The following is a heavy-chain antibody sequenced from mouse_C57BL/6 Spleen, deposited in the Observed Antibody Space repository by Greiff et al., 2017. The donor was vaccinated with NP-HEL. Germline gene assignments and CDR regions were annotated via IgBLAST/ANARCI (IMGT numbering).Heavy chain of an antibody. CDR3: ARQGYYGSREYYFDY. V-gene: IGHV5-6*01. CDR2: ISSGGSYT. CDR1: GFTFSSYG. J-gene: IGHJ2*01. Sequence: EVMLVESGGDLVKPGGSLKLSCAASGFTFSSYGMSWVRQTPDKRLEWVATISSGGSYTYYPDSVKGRFTISRDNAKNTLYLQMSSLKSEDTAMYYCARQGYYGSREYYFDYWGQGTTLTVSS. D-gene: IGHD1-1*01.